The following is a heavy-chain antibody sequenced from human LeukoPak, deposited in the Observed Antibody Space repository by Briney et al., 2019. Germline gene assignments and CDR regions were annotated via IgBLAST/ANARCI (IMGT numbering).Heavy chain of an antibody. CDR3: ARYLGIGSQRYYFDY. D-gene: IGHD6-19*01. V-gene: IGHV6-1*01. J-gene: IGHJ4*02. CDR1: GDSVSSSSAA. Sequence: SQTLSLTCAISGDSVSSSSAAWSWIRQSPSRGLEWLGRTYCRSKWYDDYAVSVKSRITINPDTSKNQFSLQLTSVTPEDTAVYYCARYLGIGSQRYYFDYWGQGTLVAVS. CDR2: TYCRSKWYD.